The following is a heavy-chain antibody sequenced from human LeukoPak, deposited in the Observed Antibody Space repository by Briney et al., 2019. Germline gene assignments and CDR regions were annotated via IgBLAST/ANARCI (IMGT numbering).Heavy chain of an antibody. D-gene: IGHD3-22*01. CDR2: IYPGDSDT. CDR3: ARRRWDYYDSSGCYRGAFDI. J-gene: IGHJ3*02. Sequence: GESLKISCKGSGYSFTSYWIGWVRQMPGKGLEWMGIIYPGDSDTRYSPSFKGQVTISADKSISTAYLPWSSLKASDTVMYYCARRRWDYYDSSGCYRGAFDIWGQGTMVTVSS. V-gene: IGHV5-51*01. CDR1: GYSFTSYW.